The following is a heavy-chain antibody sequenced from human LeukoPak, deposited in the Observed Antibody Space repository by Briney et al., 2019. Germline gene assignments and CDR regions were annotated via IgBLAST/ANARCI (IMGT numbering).Heavy chain of an antibody. CDR1: GFTFDDYA. J-gene: IGHJ4*02. CDR3: ARQREMTTIFTALGY. V-gene: IGHV3-20*04. CDR2: TNWDGGRT. D-gene: IGHD5-24*01. Sequence: GGSLRLSCAASGFTFDDYAMSWVRQTPRKGLEWVSGTNWDGGRTGYADSVKGRFTISRDNAKSSLFLQMNSLRAEDTAVYYCARQREMTTIFTALGYWGQGTLVTVSS.